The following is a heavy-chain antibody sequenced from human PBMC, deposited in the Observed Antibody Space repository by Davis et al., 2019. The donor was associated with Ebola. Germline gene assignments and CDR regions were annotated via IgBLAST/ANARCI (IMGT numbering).Heavy chain of an antibody. CDR3: ARHRGAYYDFWSGYWDYYYYGMDV. CDR2: IYYSGST. CDR1: GGSISSSSYY. V-gene: IGHV4-39*01. D-gene: IGHD3-3*01. J-gene: IGHJ6*02. Sequence: PSETLSLTCTVSGGSISSSSYYWGWIRQPPGKGLEWIGSIYYSGSTYYNPSLKSRVTISVDTSKNQFSLKLSSVTAADTAVYYCARHRGAYYDFWSGYWDYYYYGMDVWGQGTTVTVSS.